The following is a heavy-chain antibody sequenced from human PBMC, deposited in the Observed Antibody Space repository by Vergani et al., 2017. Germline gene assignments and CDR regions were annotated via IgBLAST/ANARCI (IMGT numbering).Heavy chain of an antibody. CDR3: ASGGDDLWSGLRTFYDY. J-gene: IGHJ4*02. CDR2: ISSSGSTI. V-gene: IGHV3-48*03. CDR1: GFTFSSYE. D-gene: IGHD3-3*01. Sequence: EVQLVESGGGLVQPGGSLRLSCAASGFTFSSYEMNWVRQAPGEGLEWVSYISSSGSTIYYADSVKGRFTISRDNAKNSLYLQMNSLRAEDTAVYYCASGGDDLWSGLRTFYDYWGQGTLVTVSS.